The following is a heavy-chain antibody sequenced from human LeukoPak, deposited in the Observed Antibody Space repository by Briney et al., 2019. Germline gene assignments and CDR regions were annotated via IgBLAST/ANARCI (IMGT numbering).Heavy chain of an antibody. CDR2: ISYDGSNK. CDR1: GFTFSSYG. Sequence: QPGGSLRLSCAASGFTFSSYGMHWVRQAPGKGLEWVAVISYDGSNKYYADSVKGRFTISRDNSKNTLYLQMNSLRAEDTAVYYCARDGPYNWNDGSYFDYWGQGTLVTVSS. D-gene: IGHD1-20*01. V-gene: IGHV3-30*03. CDR3: ARDGPYNWNDGSYFDY. J-gene: IGHJ4*02.